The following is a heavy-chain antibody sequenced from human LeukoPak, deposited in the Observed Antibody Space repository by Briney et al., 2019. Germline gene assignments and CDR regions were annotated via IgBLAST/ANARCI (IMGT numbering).Heavy chain of an antibody. D-gene: IGHD3-22*01. J-gene: IGHJ4*02. Sequence: SETLSLTCTVSGGSISSYYWSWIRQPPGKGLEWIGYIYYSGSTNYNPSLKSRVTISVDTSKNQFSLKLSSVTAADTAVYYCARDREDYYDSSGYFTSTFDYWGQGTLVTVSS. V-gene: IGHV4-59*12. CDR1: GGSISSYY. CDR3: ARDREDYYDSSGYFTSTFDY. CDR2: IYYSGST.